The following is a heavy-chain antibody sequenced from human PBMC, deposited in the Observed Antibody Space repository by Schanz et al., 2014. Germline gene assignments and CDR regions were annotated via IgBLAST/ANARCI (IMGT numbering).Heavy chain of an antibody. J-gene: IGHJ6*02. CDR3: AKDSRGSSFDMDV. CDR1: GFTFSSYT. V-gene: IGHV3-43*01. CDR2: IDRDGGHT. D-gene: IGHD1-26*01. Sequence: EVQLVESGGGLVQPGGSLRLSCAASGFTFSSYTMHWVRQAPGKGLEWVSLIDRDGGHTYYADSVKGRFTISRDNSKNSLYLQMNSLRTEDTALYYCAKDSRGSSFDMDVWGQGTTVTVSS.